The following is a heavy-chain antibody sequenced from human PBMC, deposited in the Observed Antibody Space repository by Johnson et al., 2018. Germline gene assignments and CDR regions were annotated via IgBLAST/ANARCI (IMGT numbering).Heavy chain of an antibody. J-gene: IGHJ2*01. CDR1: GFSFSGAA. CDR3: TRWEVNGWYLDL. CDR2: IRTKTNNYGT. D-gene: IGHD1-26*01. V-gene: IGHV3-73*01. Sequence: VQLVESGGGLVQPGGSLKLSCAASGFSFSGAAMHWVRQASGKGLEWVGRIRTKTNNYGTAYAASVKGRFAISRDDSKNTSYLQMNSRKTADTARSFGTRWEVNGWYLDLWGRGTLVTVSS.